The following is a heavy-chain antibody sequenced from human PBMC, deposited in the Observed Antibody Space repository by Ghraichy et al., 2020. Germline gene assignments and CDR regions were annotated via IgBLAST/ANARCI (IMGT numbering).Heavy chain of an antibody. CDR3: ARGRRTAMTRGLGMDV. D-gene: IGHD5-18*01. J-gene: IGHJ6*02. V-gene: IGHV4-34*01. CDR2: INHSGST. Sequence: SETLSLTCAVYGGSFSGYYWSWIRQPPGKGLEWIGEINHSGSTNYNPSLKSRVTISVDTSKNQFSLKLSSVTAADTAVYYCARGRRTAMTRGLGMDVWGQGTTVTVSS. CDR1: GGSFSGYY.